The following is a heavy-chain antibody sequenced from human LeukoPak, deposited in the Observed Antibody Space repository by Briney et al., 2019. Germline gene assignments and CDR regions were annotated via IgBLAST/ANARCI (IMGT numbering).Heavy chain of an antibody. J-gene: IGHJ5*02. CDR3: ARTSIYYDSSGYRS. Sequence: SETLSLTCAVYGGSFSGYYWSWIRQPPGKGLEWIGEINHSGSTNYNPSLKSQVTISVDTSKNQFSLKLSSVTAADTAVYYCARTSIYYDSSGYRSWGQGTLVTVSS. CDR2: INHSGST. V-gene: IGHV4-34*01. D-gene: IGHD3-22*01. CDR1: GGSFSGYY.